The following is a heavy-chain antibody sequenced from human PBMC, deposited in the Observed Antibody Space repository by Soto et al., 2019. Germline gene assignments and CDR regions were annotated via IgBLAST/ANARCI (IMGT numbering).Heavy chain of an antibody. CDR2: IYYSGST. CDR1: GGSISSGGYY. V-gene: IGHV4-61*08. D-gene: IGHD6-19*01. Sequence: WETLSLTCTVSGGSISSGGYYWSWIRQHPGKGLEWIGYIYYSGSTNYNPSLKSRVTISVDTSKNQFSLKLSSVTAADTAVYYCARALIQGYSSGWSGGFYAFDIWGQGTMVTVSS. J-gene: IGHJ3*02. CDR3: ARALIQGYSSGWSGGFYAFDI.